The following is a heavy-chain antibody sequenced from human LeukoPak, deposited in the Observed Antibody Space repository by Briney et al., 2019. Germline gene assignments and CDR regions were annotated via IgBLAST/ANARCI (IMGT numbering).Heavy chain of an antibody. V-gene: IGHV3-30*18. CDR1: GFTFSTYG. D-gene: IGHD4-17*01. Sequence: GLSLRLSCAASGFTFSTYGMHWVRQAPGKGLEWVAVISYDGSNKYYADSVKGRFTISRDNSRNTLYLQMNSLRAEDTAMYYCAKLSSMTSVTTTVNFDSWGQGTLVTVSS. J-gene: IGHJ4*02. CDR3: AKLSSMTSVTTTVNFDS. CDR2: ISYDGSNK.